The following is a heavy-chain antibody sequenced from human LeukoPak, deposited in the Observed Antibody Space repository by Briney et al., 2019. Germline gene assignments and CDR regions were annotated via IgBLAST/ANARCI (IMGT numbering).Heavy chain of an antibody. D-gene: IGHD3-22*01. Sequence: SETLSLTCIVSGYSINSGYHWGWIRQPPGKGLEWIGSIYHSGSTYYNPSLKSRVTISIDTSKNQFSLKLSSVTAADTAVYYCARHYLYDTSGYGTYYFDDWGQGTLVTVSS. CDR2: IYHSGST. V-gene: IGHV4-38-2*02. CDR1: GYSINSGYH. J-gene: IGHJ4*02. CDR3: ARHYLYDTSGYGTYYFDD.